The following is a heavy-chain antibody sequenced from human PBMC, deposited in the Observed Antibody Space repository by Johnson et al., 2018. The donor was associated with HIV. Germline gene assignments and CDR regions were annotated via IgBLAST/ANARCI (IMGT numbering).Heavy chain of an antibody. CDR2: IKQDGSEK. CDR1: GFTFSSYW. CDR3: ARRYSGSYGAFDI. J-gene: IGHJ3*02. D-gene: IGHD1-26*01. V-gene: IGHV3-7*05. Sequence: VQLVESGGGLVQPGGSLRLSCAASGFTFSSYWMSWVRQAPGKGLEWVANIKQDGSEKFYVDSVKGRFTISRDNAKNSLYLQMNSLRAEDTAVYYCARRYSGSYGAFDIWGQGTMVTVSS.